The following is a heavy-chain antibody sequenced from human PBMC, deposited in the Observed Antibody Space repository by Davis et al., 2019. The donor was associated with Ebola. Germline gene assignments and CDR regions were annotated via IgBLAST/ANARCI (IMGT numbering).Heavy chain of an antibody. D-gene: IGHD2-2*01. CDR1: GGSITTHY. V-gene: IGHV4-30-4*01. Sequence: SETLSLTCAVSGGSITTHYWSWIRQPPGKGLEWIGYIYYSGSTYYNPSLKSRVTISVDTSKNQFSLKLSSVTAADTAVYYCARDEVVPAAIIYYYYGMDVWGQGTTVTVSS. CDR3: ARDEVVPAAIIYYYYGMDV. CDR2: IYYSGST. J-gene: IGHJ6*02.